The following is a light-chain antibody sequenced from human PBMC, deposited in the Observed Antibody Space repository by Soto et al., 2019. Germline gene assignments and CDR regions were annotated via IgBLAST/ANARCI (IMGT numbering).Light chain of an antibody. J-gene: IGKJ1*01. V-gene: IGKV1-6*01. CDR2: AAS. CDR1: QGIRNN. Sequence: AIQMTQSPSSLSASVGDRVTITCRASQGIRNNLGWYQQKPGKAPRLLMYAASRLQTGVPSRFSGSGFGADFTLTISSLQSEDFATYYCLQDYNYPWTFGQGTKVEIK. CDR3: LQDYNYPWT.